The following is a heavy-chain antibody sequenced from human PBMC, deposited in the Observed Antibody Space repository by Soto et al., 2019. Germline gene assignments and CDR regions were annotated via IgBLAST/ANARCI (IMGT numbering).Heavy chain of an antibody. V-gene: IGHV1-69*08. CDR1: GGTFSPYT. Sequence: QVQLVQSGAEVKKPGSSVKVSCKASGGTFSPYTINWVRQAPGQGLEWMGRIIPFHGVTNYAQKFQARVTITADKSTSKAYMELSGLRFEDTAMYYFTRDWEITFSTWSFGGFWGRGTLVTVSS. CDR2: IIPFHGVT. CDR3: TRDWEITFSTWSFGGF. D-gene: IGHD3-10*01. J-gene: IGHJ4*02.